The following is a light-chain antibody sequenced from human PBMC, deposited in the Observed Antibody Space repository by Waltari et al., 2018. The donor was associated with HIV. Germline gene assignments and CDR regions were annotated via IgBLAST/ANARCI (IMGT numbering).Light chain of an antibody. CDR3: ATWDDNLSGVV. J-gene: IGLJ2*01. CDR2: RNN. V-gene: IGLV1-47*01. Sequence: QTVLTQPPSPSGTPGQRVTISCSGSSSDIGSYYVYWFQQLPGTAPKLLIYRNNQRPSGVPDRFSGSKSGTSASLAISGLRSEDEADYYCATWDDNLSGVVFGGGTKLTVL. CDR1: SSDIGSYY.